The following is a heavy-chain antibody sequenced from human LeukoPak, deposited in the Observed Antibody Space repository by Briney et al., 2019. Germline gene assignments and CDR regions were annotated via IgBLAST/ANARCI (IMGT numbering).Heavy chain of an antibody. V-gene: IGHV3-NL1*01. CDR3: ARDLNY. CDR1: GFTFSSYG. Sequence: PGGSLRLSCAASGFTFSSYGMHWVRQAPGKGLEWVSIIDTGVNKYYADSVKGRFTMSRENSKNTLYLQMNSLRAEDTAVYYCARDLNYWGQGTPVTVSS. J-gene: IGHJ4*02. CDR2: IDTGVNK.